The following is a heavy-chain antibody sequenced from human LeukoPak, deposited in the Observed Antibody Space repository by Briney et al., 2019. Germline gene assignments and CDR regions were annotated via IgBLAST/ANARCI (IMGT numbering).Heavy chain of an antibody. CDR3: ASESPYDSSGYYPFDY. CDR2: INPSGGST. D-gene: IGHD3-22*01. V-gene: IGHV1-46*01. CDR1: GYTFTSYY. Sequence: ASVKVSCKASGYTFTSYYMHWVRQAPGQGLEWMGIINPSGGSTSYARKFQGRVTMTRDTSTSTVYMELSSLRSEDTAVYYCASESPYDSSGYYPFDYWGQGTLVTVSS. J-gene: IGHJ4*02.